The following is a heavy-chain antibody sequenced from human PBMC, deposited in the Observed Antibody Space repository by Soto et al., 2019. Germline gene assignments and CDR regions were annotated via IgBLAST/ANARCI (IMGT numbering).Heavy chain of an antibody. J-gene: IGHJ3*02. CDR1: GFTFSSYG. V-gene: IGHV3-30*18. CDR2: ISYDGSNK. CDR3: ANLFRYCSSTSCSPDAFDI. Sequence: GSLRLSCAASGFTFSSYGMHWVRQAPGKGLEWVAVISYDGSNKYYADSVKGRFTISRDNSKNTLYLQMNSLRAEDTAVYYRANLFRYCSSTSCSPDAFDIWGQGTMVTVSS. D-gene: IGHD2-2*01.